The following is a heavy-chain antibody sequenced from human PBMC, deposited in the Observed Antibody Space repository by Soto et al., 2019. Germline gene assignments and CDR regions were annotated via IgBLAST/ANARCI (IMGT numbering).Heavy chain of an antibody. Sequence: QVQLVQSGAEVKKPGSSVKVSCKASGGTFSSYAISWVRQAPGQGLEWMGGIIPISDTTNYAQKFQGRVTITADESTSPAYMELSSLRSEDTAVYYCARSQGSSTSLEIYYYYDYGMDVWGQGTTVTVSS. D-gene: IGHD2-2*01. J-gene: IGHJ6*02. CDR3: ARSQGSSTSLEIYYYYDYGMDV. CDR2: IIPISDTT. V-gene: IGHV1-69*01. CDR1: GGTFSSYA.